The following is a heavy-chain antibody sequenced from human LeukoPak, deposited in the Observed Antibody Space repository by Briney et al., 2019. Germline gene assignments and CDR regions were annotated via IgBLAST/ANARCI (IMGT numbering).Heavy chain of an antibody. J-gene: IGHJ4*02. Sequence: GGSLRLSCAASGFTFSNYWMHWVRQAPGKGVVWVSRINSDGSSTTYADSVKGRFTISRDNAKNTLYLQMNSLRAEDTAVYYCTRGRYCSGGSCQLDYWGQGTLVTVSS. D-gene: IGHD2-15*01. CDR1: GFTFSNYW. V-gene: IGHV3-74*03. CDR3: TRGRYCSGGSCQLDY. CDR2: INSDGSST.